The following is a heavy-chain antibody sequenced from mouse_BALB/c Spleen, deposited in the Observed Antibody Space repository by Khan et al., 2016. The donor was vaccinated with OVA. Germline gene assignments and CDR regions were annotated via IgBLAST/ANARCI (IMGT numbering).Heavy chain of an antibody. CDR1: GYSITSGYG. CDR2: ISYSGST. CDR3: ARTARIKY. D-gene: IGHD1-2*01. J-gene: IGHJ2*01. V-gene: IGHV3-2*02. Sequence: EVHLQQSGPGLVKPSQSLSLTCTVTGYSITSGYGWNWIRQFPGNKLEWMGYISYSGSTNYNPSLKSRISITRDTSKNQFFLQLNSVTTGDTATYYCARTARIKYWGQGTTLTVSS.